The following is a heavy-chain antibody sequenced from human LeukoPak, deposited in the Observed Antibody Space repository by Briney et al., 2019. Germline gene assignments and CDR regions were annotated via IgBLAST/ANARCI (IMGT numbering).Heavy chain of an antibody. J-gene: IGHJ6*03. Sequence: GGSLRLSCAASGFTFDDYGMSWVRQAPGKGLEWVSGSNWNGGSTGYADSVKGRFTISRDNAKNSLYLQMNSLRAEDTALYYCARERPSSSWYGVYYYYYMDVWGKGTTVTVSS. CDR2: SNWNGGST. CDR3: ARERPSSSWYGVYYYYYMDV. CDR1: GFTFDDYG. D-gene: IGHD6-13*01. V-gene: IGHV3-20*04.